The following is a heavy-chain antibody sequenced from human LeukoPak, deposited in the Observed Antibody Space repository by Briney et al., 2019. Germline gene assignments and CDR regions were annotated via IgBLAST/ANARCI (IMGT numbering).Heavy chain of an antibody. D-gene: IGHD5-18*01. V-gene: IGHV4-39*01. CDR2: IYYSGST. J-gene: IGHJ4*02. Sequence: PSETLSLTCTVSGGSISSSSYYWGWIRQPPGKGLEWIGSIYYSGSTYYNPSRKSRVTISVDTSKNQFSLKLSSVTAADTAVYYCASTGGYSYGYAEYYFDYWGQGTLVTVSS. CDR3: ASTGGYSYGYAEYYFDY. CDR1: GGSISSSSYY.